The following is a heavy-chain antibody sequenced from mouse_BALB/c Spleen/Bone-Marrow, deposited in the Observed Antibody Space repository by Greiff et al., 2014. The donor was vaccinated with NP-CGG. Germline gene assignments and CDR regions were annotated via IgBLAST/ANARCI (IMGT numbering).Heavy chain of an antibody. V-gene: IGHV5-6-3*01. J-gene: IGHJ2*01. CDR2: INSNGGIT. CDR1: GFTFSNYG. Sequence: VQLKESGGGLVQPGGSLKLSCAASGFTFSNYGMSWVRPTPDKRLELVATINSNGGITYYPDSVKGRFTISRDNAKNTLYLQMSSLKSEDTAMYYCAKNQEAFDYWDQGTTLTVSS. CDR3: AKNQEAFDY. D-gene: IGHD3-2*02.